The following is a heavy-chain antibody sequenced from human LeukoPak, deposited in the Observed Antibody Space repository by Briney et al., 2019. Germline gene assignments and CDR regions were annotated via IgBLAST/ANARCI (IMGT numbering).Heavy chain of an antibody. Sequence: SETLSLTCTVSGDSVSNGNYYWSWLRQPPGKALEWIGYIYYTGKTYYNPSLEGRVTILVGTSRNHFAVKLSSVTAADTAVYYCARSQSSYGSGDYWSQGTLVTVSS. CDR1: GDSVSNGNYY. CDR2: IYYTGKT. V-gene: IGHV4-61*03. D-gene: IGHD3-10*01. CDR3: ARSQSSYGSGDY. J-gene: IGHJ4*02.